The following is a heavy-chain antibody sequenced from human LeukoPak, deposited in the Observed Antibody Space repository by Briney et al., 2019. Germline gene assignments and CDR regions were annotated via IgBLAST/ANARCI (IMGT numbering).Heavy chain of an antibody. V-gene: IGHV4-59*08. CDR1: GGSISSYY. Sequence: SETLSLTCTVPGGSISSYYGSWIRQPPGKGLEWIAYISDIGSINYNPALKSRVTISLDTSKNQFSLKLSSVTAADTAVYYCAGHHPRNTVDFWGQGTLVTVSS. J-gene: IGHJ4*02. CDR3: AGHHPRNTVDF. D-gene: IGHD2/OR15-2a*01. CDR2: ISDIGSI.